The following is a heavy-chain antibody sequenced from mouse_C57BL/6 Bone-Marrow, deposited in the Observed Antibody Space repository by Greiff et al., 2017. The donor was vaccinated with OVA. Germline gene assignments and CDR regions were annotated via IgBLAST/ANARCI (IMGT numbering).Heavy chain of an antibody. CDR1: GFSFNTYA. V-gene: IGHV10-1*01. D-gene: IGHD1-1*01. CDR3: VGRLFLHYYAMDY. Sequence: EVQGVESGGGLVQPKGSLKLSCAASGFSFNTYAMNWVRQAPGKGLEWVARIRSKSNNYATYYADSVKDRFTISRDDSESMLYLQMNNMKTEDTAMYYCVGRLFLHYYAMDYWGQGTSVTVSS. CDR2: IRSKSNNYAT. J-gene: IGHJ4*01.